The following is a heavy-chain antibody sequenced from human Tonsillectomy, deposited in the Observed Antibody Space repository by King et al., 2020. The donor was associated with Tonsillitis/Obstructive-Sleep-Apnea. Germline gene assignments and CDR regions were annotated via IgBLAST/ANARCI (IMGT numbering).Heavy chain of an antibody. CDR3: ARDPHGITGTCDTYYHPYIDV. CDR1: VFTFGDYA. J-gene: IGHJ6*03. Sequence: VQLVESGGGVVQPGRSLRLSCTTSVFTFGDYALSWVRQAPGKGREWVGFIRSKVYGEKTNYAASVKGRFTISRDDYKSIAYLEMNSLKTEDTAVYYCARDPHGITGTCDTYYHPYIDVRGKRTTVAAAS. D-gene: IGHD1-7*01. V-gene: IGHV3-49*04. CDR2: IRSKVYGEKT.